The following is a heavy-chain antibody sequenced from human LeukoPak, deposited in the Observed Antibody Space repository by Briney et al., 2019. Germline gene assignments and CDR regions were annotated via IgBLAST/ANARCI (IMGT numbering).Heavy chain of an antibody. D-gene: IGHD7-27*01. J-gene: IGHJ4*02. Sequence: GGSLRLSCAASGFTFSSYAMNWVRQAPGKGLEWVSSISSSTSYIYYADSVKGRFTISRDNAKTSLYLQMNSLRAEDTAVYYCARAWATDFDYWGQGTLVTVSS. CDR2: ISSSTSYI. CDR1: GFTFSSYA. CDR3: ARAWATDFDY. V-gene: IGHV3-21*01.